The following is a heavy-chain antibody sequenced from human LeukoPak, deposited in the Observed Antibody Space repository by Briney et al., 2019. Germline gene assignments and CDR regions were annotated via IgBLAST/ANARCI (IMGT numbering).Heavy chain of an antibody. J-gene: IGHJ4*02. D-gene: IGHD3-10*02. Sequence: GGSLRLSCAASGVSFSSSWMSWVRQAPGKGLEWVASIKQDGSEKYYVDFVKGRFSISRDNAKNSLYLQMNSLGAEDTAVYYCARNVYNFDYWGQGTLVTVSS. CDR2: IKQDGSEK. CDR3: ARNVYNFDY. V-gene: IGHV3-7*02. CDR1: GVSFSSSW.